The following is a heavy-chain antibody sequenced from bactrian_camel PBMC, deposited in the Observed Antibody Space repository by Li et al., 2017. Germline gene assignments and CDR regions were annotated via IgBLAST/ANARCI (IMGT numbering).Heavy chain of an antibody. CDR2: IDSDGTT. CDR1: DDTIRSRC. V-gene: IGHV3S55*01. D-gene: IGHD3*01. CDR3: GAIYRDEGCSVVQREWEFAY. J-gene: IGHJ6*01. Sequence: VQLVESGGGSVQAGGALTLSCVVSDDTIRSRCMAWFRQTPGKEREGVATIDSDGTTTYTDPVRGRFTGSKDNAKNTLYLQVNGLKPEDTGMYYCGAIYRDEGCSVVQREWEFAYWGQGTQVTVS.